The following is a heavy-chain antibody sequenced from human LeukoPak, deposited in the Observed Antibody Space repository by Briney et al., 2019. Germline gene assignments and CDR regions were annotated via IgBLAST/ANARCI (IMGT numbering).Heavy chain of an antibody. CDR3: GNDVQGPGWNWVDP. CDR2: ISGSGGST. J-gene: IGHJ5*02. V-gene: IGHV3-23*01. CDR1: GFTFSSYA. Sequence: GGSLRLSCAASGFTFSSYAMGWVRQAPGKGLEWVSVISGSGGSTYHADSVKGRFAISRDDSKNTLYLQMNSLRADDTAVYYCGNDVQGPGWNWVDPWGQGTLVTVSS. D-gene: IGHD2-15*01.